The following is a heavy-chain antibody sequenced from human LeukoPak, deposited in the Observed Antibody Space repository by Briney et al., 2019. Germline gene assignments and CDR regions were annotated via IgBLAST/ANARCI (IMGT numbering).Heavy chain of an antibody. D-gene: IGHD3-10*01. CDR3: AAVPYYYGSGSSPPDY. Sequence: AASAKVSCKASGFTFTSSAMQWVRQARGQRLEWIGWIVVGSGNTNYAQKFQERVTITRDMSTSTAYMELSSLRSEDTAVYYCAAVPYYYGSGSSPPDYWGQGTLVTVSS. J-gene: IGHJ4*02. CDR1: GFTFTSSA. V-gene: IGHV1-58*02. CDR2: IVVGSGNT.